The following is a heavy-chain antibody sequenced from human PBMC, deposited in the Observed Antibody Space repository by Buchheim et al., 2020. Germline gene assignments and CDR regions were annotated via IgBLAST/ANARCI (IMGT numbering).Heavy chain of an antibody. Sequence: VQLVESGGGVVQPGRSLRLSCAASGFTFSSYGMHWVRQAPGKGLEWISYFGIRGNVRYYADSVKGRFTVSRDNAKNSLYLQMNSLRAEDTAVYYCARSGWVPFDYWGQGTL. D-gene: IGHD3-10*01. CDR3: ARSGWVPFDY. V-gene: IGHV3-21*05. J-gene: IGHJ4*02. CDR2: FGIRGNVR. CDR1: GFTFSSYG.